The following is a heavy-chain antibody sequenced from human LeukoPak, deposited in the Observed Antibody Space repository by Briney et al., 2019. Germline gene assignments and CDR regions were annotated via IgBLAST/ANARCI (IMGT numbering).Heavy chain of an antibody. CDR3: ARDGSGYDCVAAGTCLYFDY. CDR1: GFTFSSYS. Sequence: PGRSLRLSCAASGFTFSSYSMNWVRQAPGKGLEWVSSISSSSSYIYYADSVKGRFLITRDNAKNPLYLQMNSLRAEDTAVYYCARDGSGYDCVAAGTCLYFDYWGQGTLVTVSS. D-gene: IGHD5-12*01. V-gene: IGHV3-21*01. J-gene: IGHJ4*02. CDR2: ISSSSSYI.